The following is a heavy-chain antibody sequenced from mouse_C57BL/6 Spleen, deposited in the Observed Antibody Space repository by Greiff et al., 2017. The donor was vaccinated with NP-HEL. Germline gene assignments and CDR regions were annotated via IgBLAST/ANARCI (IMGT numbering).Heavy chain of an antibody. CDR3: ARLAGSSYFDY. D-gene: IGHD1-1*01. Sequence: EVMLVESGPELVKPGDSVKISCKASGYSFTGYFMNWVMQSHGKSLEWIGRINPYNGDTFYNQKFKGKATLTVDKSSSTAHMELRSLTSEDSAVYYCARLAGSSYFDYWGQGTTLTVSS. J-gene: IGHJ2*01. CDR1: GYSFTGYF. V-gene: IGHV1-20*01. CDR2: INPYNGDT.